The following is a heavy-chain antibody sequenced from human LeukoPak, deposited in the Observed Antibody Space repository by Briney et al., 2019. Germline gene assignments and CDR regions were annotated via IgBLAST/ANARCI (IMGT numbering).Heavy chain of an antibody. CDR3: THLGWFDP. J-gene: IGHJ5*02. CDR1: GFTFSSYW. Sequence: GGSLRLSCAASGFTFSSYWMHWVRQAPGKGLVWVSRIKSDGSNTNYADSVKGRFTISRDNAKNTLYLQMNSLRAEDTAVYYCTHLGWFDPWGQGTLVTVSS. CDR2: IKSDGSNT. V-gene: IGHV3-74*01.